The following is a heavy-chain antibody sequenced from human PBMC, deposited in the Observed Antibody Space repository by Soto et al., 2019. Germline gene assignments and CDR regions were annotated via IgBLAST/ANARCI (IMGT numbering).Heavy chain of an antibody. J-gene: IGHJ4*01. CDR2: ISGYNGDT. CDR1: GYTFPSFG. V-gene: IGHV1-18*01. CDR3: ARGASSGWYGDY. D-gene: IGHD6-19*01. Sequence: GASVKVSCKASGYTFPSFGISWVRQAPGEGLEWMGWISGYNGDTKYAQKFQDRLTMTTDTSTSTAYMELRSLRSDDAAVYYCARGASSGWYGDYWG.